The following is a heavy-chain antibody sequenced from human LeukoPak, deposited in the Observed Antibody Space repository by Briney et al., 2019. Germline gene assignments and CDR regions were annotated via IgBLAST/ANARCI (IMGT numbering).Heavy chain of an antibody. D-gene: IGHD3-10*01. V-gene: IGHV3-66*01. CDR3: ARGATSMVRGVIDY. CDR1: GFTVSSNY. Sequence: PGGSLRLSCAASGFTVSSNYMSWVRQAPGKGLEWVSVIYSGGSTYYADSVKDRFTISRDNSKNTLYLQMNSLRAEDTAVYYCARGATSMVRGVIDYWGQGTLVTVSS. J-gene: IGHJ4*02. CDR2: IYSGGST.